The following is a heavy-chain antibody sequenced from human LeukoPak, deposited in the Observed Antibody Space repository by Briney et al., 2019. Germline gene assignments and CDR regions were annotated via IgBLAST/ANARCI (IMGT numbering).Heavy chain of an antibody. CDR2: IYYSGST. CDR1: AASISSRGYD. CDR3: ATHLYCSSGSCYSHAFDS. Sequence: SETLSPTCTVSAASISSRGYDCGWIRQPPGKGLEWIGSIYYSGSTYNNSSLKSRVTISVDTSKNQFSLKLSSVTAANPAVHYCATHLYCSSGSCYSHAFDSWGQRTMVTVSS. V-gene: IGHV4-39*01. J-gene: IGHJ3*02. D-gene: IGHD2-15*01.